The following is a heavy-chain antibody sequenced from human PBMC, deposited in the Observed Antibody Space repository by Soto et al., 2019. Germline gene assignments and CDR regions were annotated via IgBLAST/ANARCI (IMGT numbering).Heavy chain of an antibody. Sequence: GGSLRLSCAASGFTFSSYAMHWVRQAPGKGLEWVAVISYDGSNKYYADSVKGRFTISRDNSKNTLYLQMNSLRAEDTAVYYCARGGVREVTPGHYFDYWGQGTLVTVSS. J-gene: IGHJ4*02. CDR3: ARGGVREVTPGHYFDY. D-gene: IGHD5-18*01. CDR2: ISYDGSNK. CDR1: GFTFSSYA. V-gene: IGHV3-30-3*01.